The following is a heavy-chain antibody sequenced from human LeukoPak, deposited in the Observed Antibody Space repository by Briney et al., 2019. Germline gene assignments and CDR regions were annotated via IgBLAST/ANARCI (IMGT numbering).Heavy chain of an antibody. CDR1: GGSISSSSYY. Sequence: SETLSLTCTVSGGSISSSSYYWGWIRQPPGKGLEWIGSIYYSGSTYYNPSLKSRVTISVDTSKNQFSLKLSSVTAADTAVYYCARVSNYDSSGYYYGDDYWGQGTLVTVSS. V-gene: IGHV4-39*07. D-gene: IGHD3-22*01. J-gene: IGHJ4*02. CDR3: ARVSNYDSSGYYYGDDY. CDR2: IYYSGST.